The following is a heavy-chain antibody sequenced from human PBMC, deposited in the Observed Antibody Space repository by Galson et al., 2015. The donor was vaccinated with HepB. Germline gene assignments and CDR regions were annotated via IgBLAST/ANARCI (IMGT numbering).Heavy chain of an antibody. CDR2: ISSSSSTI. CDR3: ARDSVGINYGDYAGFDY. J-gene: IGHJ4*02. D-gene: IGHD4-17*01. Sequence: SLRLSCAASGFTFSSYSMNWVRQAPGKGLEWVSYISSSSSTIYYADSVKGRFTISRDNAKNSLYLQMNSLRAEDTAVYYCARDSVGINYGDYAGFDYWGQGTLVTVSS. CDR1: GFTFSSYS. V-gene: IGHV3-48*01.